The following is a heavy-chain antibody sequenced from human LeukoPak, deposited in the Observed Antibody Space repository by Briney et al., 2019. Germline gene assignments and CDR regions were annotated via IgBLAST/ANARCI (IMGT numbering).Heavy chain of an antibody. D-gene: IGHD3-3*01. CDR2: IIPILGIA. V-gene: IGHV1-69*02. CDR3: ANSQRRFLEELYYYYYMDV. CDR1: GGTFSSYT. Sequence: SVKVSCKASGGTFSSYTISWVRQAPGQGLEWMGRIIPILGIANDAQKFQGRVTITADKSTSTAYMELSSLRSEDMAVYYCANSQRRFLEELYYYYYMDVWGKGTTVTVSS. J-gene: IGHJ6*03.